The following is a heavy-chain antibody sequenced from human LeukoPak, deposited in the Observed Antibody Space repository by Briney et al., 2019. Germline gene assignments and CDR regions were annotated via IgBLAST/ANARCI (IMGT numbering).Heavy chain of an antibody. V-gene: IGHV1-69*13. D-gene: IGHD5-18*01. CDR3: ARGIQLWLPPDY. CDR1: GGTFSSYA. J-gene: IGHJ4*02. Sequence: ASVEVSCKASGGTFSSYAISWVRQAPGQGLEWMGGIIPIFGTANYAQKFQGRVTITADESTSTAYMELSSLRSEDTAVYYCARGIQLWLPPDYWGQGTLVTVSS. CDR2: IIPIFGTA.